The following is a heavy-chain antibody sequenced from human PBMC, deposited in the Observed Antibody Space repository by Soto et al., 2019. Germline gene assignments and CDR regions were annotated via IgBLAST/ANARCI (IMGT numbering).Heavy chain of an antibody. CDR1: GGTFSSYA. Sequence: QVQLVQSGAEVKKPGSSVKVSCKASGGTFSSYAISWVRQAPGQGLEWLGGIIPIFGTANYAQKFQGRVTITADECTSTAYMELSGLRSEDAAVYYCARVLKGYYDSSGYAFDIWGQGTMVTVSS. D-gene: IGHD3-22*01. CDR3: ARVLKGYYDSSGYAFDI. CDR2: IIPIFGTA. J-gene: IGHJ3*02. V-gene: IGHV1-69*01.